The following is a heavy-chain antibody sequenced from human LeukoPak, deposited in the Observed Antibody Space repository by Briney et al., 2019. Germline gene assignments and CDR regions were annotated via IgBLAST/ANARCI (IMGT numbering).Heavy chain of an antibody. CDR2: TYHSGTT. D-gene: IGHD6-13*01. CDR3: ARGYSSSWYFNRFDP. V-gene: IGHV4-38-2*02. Sequence: ETLSLTCTVSGYSTSSGFFWAWIRQPPGKGREWIGCTYHSGTTYYNPSLKSRVTISVDTPKNQFSLKLTSVTAADTAVYYCARGYSSSWYFNRFDPWGQGTLVTVSS. J-gene: IGHJ5*02. CDR1: GYSTSSGFF.